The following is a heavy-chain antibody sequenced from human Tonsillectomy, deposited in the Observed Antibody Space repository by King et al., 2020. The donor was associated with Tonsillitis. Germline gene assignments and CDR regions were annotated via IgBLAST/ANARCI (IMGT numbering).Heavy chain of an antibody. J-gene: IGHJ4*02. V-gene: IGHV3-73*02. CDR1: GVTFSGSA. CDR2: IRSKANSYPT. CDR3: TTPGSVYSSSYDY. Sequence: VQLVESGGGLVQPGGSLKLSCAASGVTFSGSAMYWVRQASGKGLEWVGRIRSKANSYPTAYAASVKGRFTISRDDSKNTAYLQMNSLKTEDTAVYYCTTPGSVYSSSYDYWGQGTLVTVSS. D-gene: IGHD6-6*01.